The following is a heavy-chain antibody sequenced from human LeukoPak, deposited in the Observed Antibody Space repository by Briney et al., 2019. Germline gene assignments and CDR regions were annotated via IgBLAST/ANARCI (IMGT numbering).Heavy chain of an antibody. D-gene: IGHD6-13*01. CDR1: GFTFSSYA. V-gene: IGHV3-23*01. CDR2: ISGSGGST. J-gene: IGHJ4*02. CDR3: AKEMALSYSSGWYGDY. Sequence: GGSLRLSCAASGFTFSSYAMSWVRQAPGKGLEWVSAISGSGGSTYYADSVKGRFTISRDNSKNTLYLQMNSLRAEDTAVYYCAKEMALSYSSGWYGDYWGQGTLVTVSS.